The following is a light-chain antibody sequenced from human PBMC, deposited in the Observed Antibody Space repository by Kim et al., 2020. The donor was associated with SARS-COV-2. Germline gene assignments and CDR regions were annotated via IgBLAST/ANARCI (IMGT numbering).Light chain of an antibody. CDR1: TGAVTNNYY. Sequence: QAVVTQEPSLTVSPGGTLTLTCASSTGAVTNNYYQNWFQQKPGQAPTALIYSTSNKHSWTPARFSGSLLGGKAALTLSGVQPEDEAEYYCLLYYGGAYVFGAGTKVTVL. CDR3: LLYYGGAYV. J-gene: IGLJ1*01. V-gene: IGLV7-43*01. CDR2: STS.